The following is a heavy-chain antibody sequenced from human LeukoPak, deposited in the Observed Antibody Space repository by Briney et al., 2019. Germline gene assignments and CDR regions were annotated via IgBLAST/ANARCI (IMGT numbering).Heavy chain of an antibody. J-gene: IGHJ4*02. CDR1: GFTFSSYS. CDR3: ARGIRYFDWYFDY. V-gene: IGHV3-21*01. CDR2: ISSSSSYI. D-gene: IGHD3-9*01. Sequence: GGSLRLSCAASGFTFSSYSMNWVRQAPGKGLEWVSSISSSSSYIYYADSVKGRFTISRDNAKNSLYLQMNSLRAEDTAVYYCARGIRYFDWYFDYWGQGTLVTGSS.